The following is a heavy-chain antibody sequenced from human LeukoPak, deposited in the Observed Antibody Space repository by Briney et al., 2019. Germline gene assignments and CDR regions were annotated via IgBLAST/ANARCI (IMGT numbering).Heavy chain of an antibody. J-gene: IGHJ4*02. Sequence: GGSLRLPCAASGFTFSNYWMHWVRQAPGKGLEWVAFIRYDGSNKYYADSVKGRFTISRDNSKNTLYLQMNSLRAEDTAVYYCARVYYYGSGSQGNDYWGQGTLVTVSS. CDR1: GFTFSNYW. CDR3: ARVYYYGSGSQGNDY. CDR2: IRYDGSNK. V-gene: IGHV3-30*02. D-gene: IGHD3-10*01.